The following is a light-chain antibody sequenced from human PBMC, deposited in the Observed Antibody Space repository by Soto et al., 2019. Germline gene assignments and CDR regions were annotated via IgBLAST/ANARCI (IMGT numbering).Light chain of an antibody. CDR2: EVR. CDR3: SPYTSYNTVV. CDR1: SNDVGGYNY. J-gene: IGLJ2*01. Sequence: QSALAQPAAVSGSPGQSITISCTGTSNDVGGYNYVPWYQQHPGKASKLMIYEVRNRPSGVSNRFSGAKSGNTGSLTISGLQAEDVANYYCSPYTSYNTVVFGGGTEGTVL. V-gene: IGLV2-14*01.